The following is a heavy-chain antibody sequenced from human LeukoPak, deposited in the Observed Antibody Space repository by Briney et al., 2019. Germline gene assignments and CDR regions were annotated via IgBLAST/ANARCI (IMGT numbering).Heavy chain of an antibody. V-gene: IGHV5-51*01. D-gene: IGHD1-26*01. CDR3: ARSIVGATSLFDP. CDR2: IYPGDSDT. CDR1: GYIFTSYW. Sequence: GESLKISCKGSGYIFTSYWIGWVRQMPGKGLEWMGIIYPGDSDTRYSPSFQGQVTISADKSISTAYLQWSSLKASDTAMYYCARSIVGATSLFDPWGQGTLVTVSS. J-gene: IGHJ5*02.